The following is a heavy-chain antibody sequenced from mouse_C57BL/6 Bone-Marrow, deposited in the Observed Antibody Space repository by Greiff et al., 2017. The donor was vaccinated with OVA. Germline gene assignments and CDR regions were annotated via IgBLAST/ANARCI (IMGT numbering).Heavy chain of an antibody. D-gene: IGHD2-1*01. J-gene: IGHJ3*01. CDR3: ARRRYYGNYYGAWFAY. V-gene: IGHV1-53*01. CDR2: INPSNGGT. CDR1: GYTFTSYW. Sequence: QVQLQQPGTELVKPGASVKLSCKASGYTFTSYWLHWVQQRPGQGLEWIGNINPSNGGTNYNEKFKSKATLTVDKSSSTAYMQLSSLTSEDSAVYYCARRRYYGNYYGAWFAYWGQGTLVTVSA.